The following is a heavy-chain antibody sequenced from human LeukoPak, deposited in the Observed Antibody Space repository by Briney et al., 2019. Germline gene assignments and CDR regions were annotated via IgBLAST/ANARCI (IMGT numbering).Heavy chain of an antibody. D-gene: IGHD2-21*02. CDR3: TSDPAYCGGDCY. CDR2: IRCKAYGGTT. CDR1: GFTLGDYA. Sequence: GGSLRLSCTASGFTLGDYAMSWFRQAPGKGLEWVGFIRCKAYGGTTEYLASLNGIFTISSDDSITLAYLQINSLKTEDTAVYDCTSDPAYCGGDCYWGQGTLVTVSS. V-gene: IGHV3-49*03. J-gene: IGHJ4*02.